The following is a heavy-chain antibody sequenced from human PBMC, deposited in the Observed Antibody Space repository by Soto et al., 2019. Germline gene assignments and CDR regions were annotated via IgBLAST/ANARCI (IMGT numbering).Heavy chain of an antibody. CDR2: TSHDGTNK. D-gene: IGHD5-12*01. CDR1: GFTFRRYG. V-gene: IGHV3-30*03. J-gene: IGHJ6*02. CDR3: AIETVATIRPTRIYYYYGLDV. Sequence: QVQLVESGGGVVQPGRSLRLSCATSGFTFRRYGIHWVRQAPGKGLEWVAVTSHDGTNKYYTDSVKGRFIISRDNSKNTLYLEMNSQRAEDTAVYYCAIETVATIRPTRIYYYYGLDVWGQGTTVSVSS.